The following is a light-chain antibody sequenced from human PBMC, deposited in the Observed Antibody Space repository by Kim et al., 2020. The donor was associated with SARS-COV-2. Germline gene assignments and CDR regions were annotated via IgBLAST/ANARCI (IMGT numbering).Light chain of an antibody. J-gene: IGKJ5*01. Sequence: PGETATLACRASQSVTSHVAWYQQKPGQAPRLLIYDASTRATGIPARISGSGFGTGFTLTISSLQSEDFAVYYCQQYNNWPPPITFGQGTRLEIK. CDR2: DAS. CDR1: QSVTSH. CDR3: QQYNNWPPPIT. V-gene: IGKV3-15*01.